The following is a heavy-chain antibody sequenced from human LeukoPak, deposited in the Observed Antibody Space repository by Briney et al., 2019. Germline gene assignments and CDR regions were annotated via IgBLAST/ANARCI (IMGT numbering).Heavy chain of an antibody. V-gene: IGHV3-21*01. D-gene: IGHD2-15*01. CDR1: GFTISSYS. Sequence: GGSLRLSCAASGFTISSYSMNWVRQAPGKGLEWVSSISSSSSYIYYADSVKGRFTISRDNAKNSLYLQMNSLRAEDTAVYYCARDRFRTIVGDAFDIWGQGTMVTVSS. J-gene: IGHJ3*02. CDR2: ISSSSSYI. CDR3: ARDRFRTIVGDAFDI.